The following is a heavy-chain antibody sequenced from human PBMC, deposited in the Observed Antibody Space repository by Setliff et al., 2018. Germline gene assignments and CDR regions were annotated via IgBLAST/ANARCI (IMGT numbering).Heavy chain of an antibody. CDR1: GGSIRRTTYY. CDR2: VYYSGST. Sequence: ETLSLTCTVSGGSIRRTTYYWGWIRQPPGKGLAWLGTVYYSGSTYYSPSLKSRGTISVDTSRNQFSLKLSSVTAADTAVYYCARVIAVAGIVYFDYWGQGTLVTVSS. D-gene: IGHD6-19*01. CDR3: ARVIAVAGIVYFDY. J-gene: IGHJ4*02. V-gene: IGHV4-39*07.